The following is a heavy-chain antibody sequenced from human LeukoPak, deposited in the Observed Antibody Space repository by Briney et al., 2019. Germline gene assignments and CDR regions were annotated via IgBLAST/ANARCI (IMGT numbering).Heavy chain of an antibody. CDR1: GYTFTGYY. V-gene: IGHV1-2*02. Sequence: GASVKVSCKASGYTFTGYYMHWVRQAPGQGLEWMGWINPNSGGTNYAQKFQGRVTMTRDTSISTAYMELSRLRSDDTAVYYCARAIQQWPYYFDYWGQGTLVTVSS. CDR2: INPNSGGT. CDR3: ARAIQQWPYYFDY. J-gene: IGHJ4*02. D-gene: IGHD6-19*01.